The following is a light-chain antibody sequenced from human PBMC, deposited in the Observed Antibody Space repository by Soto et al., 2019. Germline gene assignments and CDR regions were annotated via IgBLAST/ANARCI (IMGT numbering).Light chain of an antibody. CDR1: SSNIGAHYD. J-gene: IGLJ1*01. CDR2: GDN. CDR3: QSYDSTLNKV. V-gene: IGLV1-40*01. Sequence: QLVLTQPPSVSGAPGQRITISCTGSSSNIGAHYDVHWYRQLPGAAPKLLLYGDNNRPSGVPERSAGSNSATSAPPAIAGLQDDDEDDYCCQSYDSTLNKVFGTGTKLTVL.